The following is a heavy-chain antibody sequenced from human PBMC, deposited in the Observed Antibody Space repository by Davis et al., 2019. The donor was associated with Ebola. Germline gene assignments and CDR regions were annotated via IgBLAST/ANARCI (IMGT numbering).Heavy chain of an antibody. CDR2: IYYSGST. D-gene: IGHD5-18*01. J-gene: IGHJ3*02. Sequence: SETLSLTCTVSGGSISSISYYWGWIRQPPGKGLEWIGSIYYSGSTYYNPSLKSRVTLSVDTSKNQFSLKLSSVTPADTAVYYCARLTWIQLWLGSFDIWGQGTMVTVSS. V-gene: IGHV4-39*07. CDR1: GGSISSISYY. CDR3: ARLTWIQLWLGSFDI.